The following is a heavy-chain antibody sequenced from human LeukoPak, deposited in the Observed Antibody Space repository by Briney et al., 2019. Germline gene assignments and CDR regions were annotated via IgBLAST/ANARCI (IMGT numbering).Heavy chain of an antibody. CDR3: AKLCPHGSRNLYYFDF. D-gene: IGHD6-13*01. Sequence: PGGSLRLSCVASGFTFSSFAMRWVRQAPGKGLEWVSGVSDSGGSTYYADSVKGRFTISRDNSMNKLYLQMNSLISEVTAVDYAAKLCPHGSRNLYYFDFWGQGTLVAVSS. J-gene: IGHJ4*02. V-gene: IGHV3-23*01. CDR1: GFTFSSFA. CDR2: VSDSGGST.